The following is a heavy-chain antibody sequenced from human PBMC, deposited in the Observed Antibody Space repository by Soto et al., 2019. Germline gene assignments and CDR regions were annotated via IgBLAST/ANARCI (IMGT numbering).Heavy chain of an antibody. CDR2: IYWDDDK. CDR3: AHRMYWYYWGPWFDP. D-gene: IGHD2-8*02. Sequence: QITLKESGPTLVKPTQTLTLTCTFSGFSLSTSGVGVGWIRQPPGKDLEWLALIYWDDDKRYSPSLKSRLTITKDTSKNQVVLTMTNMDPVDTATYYCAHRMYWYYWGPWFDPWGQGTLVTVSS. V-gene: IGHV2-5*02. CDR1: GFSLSTSGVG. J-gene: IGHJ5*02.